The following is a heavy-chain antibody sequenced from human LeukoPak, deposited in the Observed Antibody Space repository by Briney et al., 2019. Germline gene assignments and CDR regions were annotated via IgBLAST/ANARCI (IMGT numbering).Heavy chain of an antibody. J-gene: IGHJ4*02. V-gene: IGHV4-59*01. CDR1: GGSISGYY. CDR3: ARDIDGYNALDY. D-gene: IGHD5-24*01. CDR2: ISYSGST. Sequence: NPSETLSLTCTVSGGSISGYYWSWIRQPPGKGLEWVGYISYSGSTNYNPSLKSRVTISVDTSKNQFSLKLSSVTAADTAVYYCARDIDGYNALDYWGQGTLVTVSS.